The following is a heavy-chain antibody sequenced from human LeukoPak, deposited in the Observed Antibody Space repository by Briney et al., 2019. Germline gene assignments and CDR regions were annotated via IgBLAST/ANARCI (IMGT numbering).Heavy chain of an antibody. CDR3: ARQVAVAAWEY. D-gene: IGHD6-19*01. CDR1: GYSFISYW. V-gene: IGHV5-51*01. J-gene: IGHJ4*02. Sequence: GESLKISCKGSGYSFISYWIGWVRLMPGIGLEWMGIIYPSDSKTRYSPSFQGQVTISADKSTSTAYLQWSSLKASDTAMYYCARQVAVAAWEYWGQGTLVTVSS. CDR2: IYPSDSKT.